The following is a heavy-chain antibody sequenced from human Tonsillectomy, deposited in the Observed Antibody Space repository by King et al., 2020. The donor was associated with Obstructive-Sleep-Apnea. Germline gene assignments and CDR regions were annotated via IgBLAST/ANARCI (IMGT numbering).Heavy chain of an antibody. CDR2: IYHSGST. CDR1: GGSISSSNW. CDR3: ATRPDLYDFWSGYYFDH. J-gene: IGHJ4*02. V-gene: IGHV4-4*02. Sequence: VQLQESGPGLVKPSGTLSLTCVVSGGSISSSNWWSWVRQPPGKGLEWIGEIYHSGSTNYNPSLKSRVTISVVKSKNQFSLKLSSVTAADTAVYYCATRPDLYDFWSGYYFDHWGQGTLVTVSS. D-gene: IGHD3-3*01.